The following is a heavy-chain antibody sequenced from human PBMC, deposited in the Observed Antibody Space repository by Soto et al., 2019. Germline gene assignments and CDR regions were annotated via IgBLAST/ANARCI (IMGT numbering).Heavy chain of an antibody. CDR1: GFTFDDYA. CDR3: AKDRYSDYYYYYMDV. D-gene: IGHD4-4*01. V-gene: IGHV3-9*01. CDR2: ISWNSGSI. J-gene: IGHJ6*03. Sequence: EVQLVESGGGLVQPGRSLRLSCAASGFTFDDYAMHWVRQAPGKGLEWVSGISWNSGSIGYADSVKGRFTISRDNAKNSLYLQMNSLRAEETALYYCAKDRYSDYYYYYMDVWGTGTTVTVSS.